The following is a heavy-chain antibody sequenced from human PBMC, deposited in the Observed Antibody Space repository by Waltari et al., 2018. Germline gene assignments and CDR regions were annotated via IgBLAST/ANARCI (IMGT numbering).Heavy chain of an antibody. V-gene: IGHV3-74*01. D-gene: IGHD4-17*01. CDR1: GFTFSSFW. Sequence: EVQLVESGGGLVQPGGSLRLSCAASGFTFSSFWMHWVRQVPGKGLVLVSRMNGDGTNILYADSVKGRFTISRDNAKNTLYLQMNSLRAEDTAVYYCARVRLGDYVISTWGQGTLVTVSS. CDR3: ARVRLGDYVIST. CDR2: MNGDGTNI. J-gene: IGHJ5*02.